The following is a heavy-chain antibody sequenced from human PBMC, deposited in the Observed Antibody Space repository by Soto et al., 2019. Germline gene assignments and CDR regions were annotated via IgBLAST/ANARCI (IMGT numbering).Heavy chain of an antibody. CDR3: ARPHHYYDSSPLDYWYFDL. J-gene: IGHJ2*01. Sequence: ASVKVCGKASGGTFSSYAISWVRQAPGEGLEWMGGIIPIFGTANYAQKFQGRATITADESTSTAYMELSSLRSEDTAVYYCARPHHYYDSSPLDYWYFDLWGRGTLVTVSS. CDR1: GGTFSSYA. D-gene: IGHD3-22*01. CDR2: IIPIFGTA. V-gene: IGHV1-69*13.